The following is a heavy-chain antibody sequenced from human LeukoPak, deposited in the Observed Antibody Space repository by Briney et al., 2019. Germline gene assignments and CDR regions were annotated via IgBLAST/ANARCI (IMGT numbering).Heavy chain of an antibody. CDR2: INSDGSST. J-gene: IGHJ5*02. Sequence: GGSLRLSCAASGFTFSSYWMHWVRQAPGKGLVWVSRINSDGSSTSYADSVKGRFTISRDNAKNTLYLQMNSLRAEDTAVYYCARERVGPPYSSGWYSLSPWGQGTLVTVSS. CDR3: ARERVGPPYSSGWYSLSP. CDR1: GFTFSSYW. V-gene: IGHV3-74*01. D-gene: IGHD6-19*01.